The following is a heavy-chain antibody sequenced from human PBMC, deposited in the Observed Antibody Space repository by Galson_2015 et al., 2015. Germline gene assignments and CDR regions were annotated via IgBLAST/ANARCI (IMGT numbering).Heavy chain of an antibody. J-gene: IGHJ4*02. CDR3: ARAQKGYDATDY. CDR2: ITSSSSYI. D-gene: IGHD3-16*01. CDR1: GFIFSSYS. V-gene: IGHV3-21*01. Sequence: SLRLSCAASGFIFSSYSMNWVRQAPGKGLEWVSSITSSSSYISYADSVKGRFAVSRDNAKNSLFLQMNSLRDDDTAVYYCARAQKGYDATDYWGQGTLVTVPS.